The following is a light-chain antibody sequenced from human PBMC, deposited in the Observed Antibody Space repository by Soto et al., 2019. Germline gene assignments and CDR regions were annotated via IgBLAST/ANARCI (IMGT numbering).Light chain of an antibody. Sequence: QAVLTQSPSASASLGASVKLTCTLSSGHSTYAIAWHQQQLEKGPRYLMKLNSDGSHRKGDGIPDRFSGSSSGAERFLIISSLQSEDEADYYCQTWGTGIQVFGGGTKLTVL. J-gene: IGLJ3*02. CDR1: SGHSTYA. CDR2: LNSDGSH. CDR3: QTWGTGIQV. V-gene: IGLV4-69*01.